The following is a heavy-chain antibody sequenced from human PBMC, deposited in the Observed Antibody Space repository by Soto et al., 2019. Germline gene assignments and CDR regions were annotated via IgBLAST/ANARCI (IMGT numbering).Heavy chain of an antibody. D-gene: IGHD6-13*01. CDR1: GDSVSSNSAA. J-gene: IGHJ6*02. CDR3: ARDEQQLEGMDV. Sequence: SQTLSLTCAMSGDSVSSNSAAWNWIRHFPSRGLEWLGRTYYRSKWYNDYAVSVKSRITINPDTSKNQFSLQLNSVTPEDTAVYYCARDEQQLEGMDVWGQGTTVTVSS. CDR2: TYYRSKWYN. V-gene: IGHV6-1*01.